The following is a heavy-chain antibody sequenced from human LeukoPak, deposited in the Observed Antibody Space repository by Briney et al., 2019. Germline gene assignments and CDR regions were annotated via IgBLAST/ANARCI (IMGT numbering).Heavy chain of an antibody. CDR1: GFTFSSYG. D-gene: IGHD6-13*01. CDR2: ISGSGGST. J-gene: IGHJ3*02. Sequence: GGSLRLSCAASGFTFSSYGMSWVRQAPGKGLEWVSAISGSGGSTYYADSVKGRFTISRDNAKNSLYLQMNSLRAEDTAVYYCARVRAAAGTAFDIWGQGTMVTVSS. CDR3: ARVRAAAGTAFDI. V-gene: IGHV3-23*01.